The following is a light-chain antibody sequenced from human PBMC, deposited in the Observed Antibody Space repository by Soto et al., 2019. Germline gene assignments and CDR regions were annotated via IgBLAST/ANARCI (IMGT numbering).Light chain of an antibody. Sequence: EIVLTQSPVTLSLSPGERATLSCRASQSLSGNYLAWYQQKPGQAPRLLIFGVSSRATGIPDRFSGSGSGTDFTLTINRLEPEDFAVYYCHHYGSSPYTFGLGTRLEN. V-gene: IGKV3-20*01. J-gene: IGKJ5*01. CDR3: HHYGSSPYT. CDR2: GVS. CDR1: QSLSGNY.